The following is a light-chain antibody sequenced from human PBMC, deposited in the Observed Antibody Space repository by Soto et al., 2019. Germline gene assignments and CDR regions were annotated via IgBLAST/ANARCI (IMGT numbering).Light chain of an antibody. J-gene: IGKJ2*01. CDR2: DAS. V-gene: IGKV3-11*01. Sequence: EIVLTQSPATLSLSPGERATLSCRASQSVSTHLAWYQQKPGQAPRLLIYDASNRATGFPARFSGSGSGTDVTLTISSLEPEDFAVDYCQQRTNWPRTFGQGTKLEIK. CDR1: QSVSTH. CDR3: QQRTNWPRT.